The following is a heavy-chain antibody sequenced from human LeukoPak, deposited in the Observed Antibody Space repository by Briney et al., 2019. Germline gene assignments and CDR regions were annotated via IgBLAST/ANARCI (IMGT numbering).Heavy chain of an antibody. J-gene: IGHJ4*02. V-gene: IGHV4-59*08. CDR3: ARRQWLVHYFDY. CDR2: IYYGGST. Sequence: PSETLSLTCTVSGGSISSYYWTWIRQPPGKRLERIGYIYYGGSTNYNPSLKSRVSMSVDTSKNQISLKLRSVTAADTAVYYCARRQWLVHYFDYWGQGTLVTVSS. CDR1: GGSISSYY. D-gene: IGHD6-19*01.